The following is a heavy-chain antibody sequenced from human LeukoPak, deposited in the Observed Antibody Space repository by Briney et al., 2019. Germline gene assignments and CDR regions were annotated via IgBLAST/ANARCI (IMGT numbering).Heavy chain of an antibody. CDR2: INPKSGGA. CDR1: GYTFTSYD. J-gene: IGHJ6*03. Sequence: GASVKVSCKASGYTFTSYDINWVRQAPGQGLEWMGWINPKSGGANYAQKFQGRVTMTRDTSISTAYMELSRLRSDDTAVFYCARGAEFYYFMDVWGKGTTVTISS. V-gene: IGHV1-2*02. CDR3: ARGAEFYYFMDV. D-gene: IGHD2/OR15-2a*01.